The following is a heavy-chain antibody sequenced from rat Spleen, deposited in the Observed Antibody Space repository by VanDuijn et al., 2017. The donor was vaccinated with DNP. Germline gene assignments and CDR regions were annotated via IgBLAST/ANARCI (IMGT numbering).Heavy chain of an antibody. V-gene: IGHV4-2*01. D-gene: IGHD1-10*01. CDR2: INKDGSTM. CDR3: TRTTLPYYLDY. J-gene: IGHJ2*01. Sequence: EVKLVESGGGLVQPGRSLKLSCTASGFNFYDYWMGWVRQAPGKGLEWIGEINKDGSTMNYTPSLKEKFTISRDNVQDTLYLQMSKLGSEDTAIYYCTRTTLPYYLDYWGQGVMVTVST. CDR1: GFNFYDYW.